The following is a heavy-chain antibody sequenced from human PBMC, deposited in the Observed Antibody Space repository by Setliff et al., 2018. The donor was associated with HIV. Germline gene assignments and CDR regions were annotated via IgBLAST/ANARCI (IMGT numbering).Heavy chain of an antibody. CDR3: AGVPTNPDFYYYYMDV. V-gene: IGHV4-31*03. J-gene: IGHJ6*03. CDR2: IYYSGST. CDR1: GGSINNDIYF. Sequence: SETLSLTCTVSGGSINNDIYFWSWIRQYPGKGLEWIGYIYYSGSTYYNPSLKSRITISVDTSKNQFSLRLSSVTAADTAVYYCAGVPTNPDFYYYYMDVWGKGTTVTVSS.